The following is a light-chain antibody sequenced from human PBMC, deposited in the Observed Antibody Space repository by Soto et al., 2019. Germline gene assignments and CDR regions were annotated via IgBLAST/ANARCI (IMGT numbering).Light chain of an antibody. CDR3: SSYTSSSTYV. Sequence: QSALTQPASVSGSPGQSITISCTGTSSDVGGHNYVSWYQQHPGRAPKLMIYEVSNRPSGVSNRFSGSKSGNTASLTMSGLQPEDEADYYCSSYTSSSTYVFGTGNQLTVL. CDR1: SSDVGGHNY. J-gene: IGLJ1*01. CDR2: EVS. V-gene: IGLV2-14*01.